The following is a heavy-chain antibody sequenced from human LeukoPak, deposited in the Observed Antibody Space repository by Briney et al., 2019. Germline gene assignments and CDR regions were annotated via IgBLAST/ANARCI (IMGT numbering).Heavy chain of an antibody. CDR1: GYTFTSYG. Sequence: VASVKVFCKASGYTFTSYGISWVRQAPGQGLEWMGWISAYNGNTNYAQKFQGRVTMTRDTSISTAYRDLSSLISDDTAVYYCARDRWELPDYWGQGTLVTVSS. J-gene: IGHJ4*02. CDR2: ISAYNGNT. V-gene: IGHV1-18*01. CDR3: ARDRWELPDY. D-gene: IGHD1-26*01.